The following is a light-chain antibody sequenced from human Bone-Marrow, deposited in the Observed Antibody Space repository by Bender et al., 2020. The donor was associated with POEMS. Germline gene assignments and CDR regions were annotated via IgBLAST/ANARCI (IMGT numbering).Light chain of an antibody. Sequence: QSALTQPASVSASPGQSITISCTATSSDVGNYNFVSWYQQHPGKAPKLMIYEGTKRPSGVSHRLSGSKSGNTASLTISGLQTEDEADYYCSSYAGSTTFLFGGGTKLSVL. CDR3: SSYAGSTTFL. J-gene: IGLJ2*01. CDR1: SSDVGNYNF. CDR2: EGT. V-gene: IGLV2-23*03.